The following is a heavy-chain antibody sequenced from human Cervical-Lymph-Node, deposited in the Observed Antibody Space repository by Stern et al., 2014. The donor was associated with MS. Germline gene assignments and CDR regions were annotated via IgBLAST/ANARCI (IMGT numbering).Heavy chain of an antibody. CDR3: ARHISSWSKPYYFDY. CDR1: DGSISSSRSY. V-gene: IGHV4-39*01. J-gene: IGHJ4*02. CDR2: IYYGGST. D-gene: IGHD2-2*01. Sequence: VQLVESGPGLVKPSETLSLTCTVSDGSISSSRSYWGWIRQPPGKGLEWIGSIYYGGSTYYNPSLKSRVTLSVNTPKNQFSLQLSSVTAADTAVYYCARHISSWSKPYYFDYWGQGALVTVSS.